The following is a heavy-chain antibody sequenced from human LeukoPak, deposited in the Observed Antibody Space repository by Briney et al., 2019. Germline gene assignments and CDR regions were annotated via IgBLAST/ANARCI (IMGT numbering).Heavy chain of an antibody. CDR2: ISGSGSII. Sequence: GGALRLSYAAPGFTFSSYEMNWVRHAPGKGLEWVSYISGSGSIIYYADSVKGRFTISRDNGKYSLYLEMNSLRAEDTAVYYCAGLTDIVLVPAAMRGAFDIWGQGTMVTVSS. V-gene: IGHV3-48*03. CDR3: AGLTDIVLVPAAMRGAFDI. D-gene: IGHD2-2*01. CDR1: GFTFSSYE. J-gene: IGHJ3*02.